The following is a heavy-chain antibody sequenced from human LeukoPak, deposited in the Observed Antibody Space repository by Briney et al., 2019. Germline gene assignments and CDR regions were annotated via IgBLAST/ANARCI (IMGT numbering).Heavy chain of an antibody. V-gene: IGHV3-23*01. D-gene: IGHD1-26*01. CDR1: GFTFSSYA. J-gene: IGHJ4*02. CDR2: ISGSGGST. Sequence: PGGSLRLSCAASGFTFSSYAMSWVRQAPGKGLEWVSAISGSGGSTYYADSVKGRFTISRDNAKNSLYLQMNSPRAEDTAVYYCARDFGGSYPPLDYWGQGTLVTVSS. CDR3: ARDFGGSYPPLDY.